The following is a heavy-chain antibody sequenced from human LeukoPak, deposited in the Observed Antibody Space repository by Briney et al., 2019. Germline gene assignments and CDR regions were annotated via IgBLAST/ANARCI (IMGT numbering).Heavy chain of an antibody. J-gene: IGHJ4*02. CDR1: GFTFSSYS. D-gene: IGHD5-24*01. CDR2: ISSSSSYI. Sequence: GGSLRLSCAAYGFTFSSYSINWVRQAPGKGLEWVSSISSSSSYIYYADSVKGRFTISRDNAKNSLYLQMNSLRAEDTAVYYCARARDGYPIGYFDYWGQGTLVTVSS. CDR3: ARARDGYPIGYFDY. V-gene: IGHV3-21*01.